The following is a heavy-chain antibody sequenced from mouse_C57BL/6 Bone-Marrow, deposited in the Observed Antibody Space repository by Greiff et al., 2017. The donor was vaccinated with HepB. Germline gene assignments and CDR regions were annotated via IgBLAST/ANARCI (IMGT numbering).Heavy chain of an antibody. CDR2: INPNNGGT. V-gene: IGHV1-26*01. CDR3: ARRITTVVATEYFDV. CDR1: GYTFTDYY. Sequence: EVKLQQSGPELVKPGASVKISCKASGYTFTDYYMNWVKQSHGKSLEWIGDINPNNGGTSYNQKFKGKATLTVDKSSSTAYMELRSLTSEDSAVYYCARRITTVVATEYFDVWGTGTTVTVSS. J-gene: IGHJ1*03. D-gene: IGHD1-1*01.